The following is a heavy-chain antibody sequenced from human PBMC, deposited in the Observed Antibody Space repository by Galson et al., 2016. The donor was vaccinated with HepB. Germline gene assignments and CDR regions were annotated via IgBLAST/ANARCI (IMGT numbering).Heavy chain of an antibody. Sequence: SLRLSCAASGFVFNRHGMHWVRQAPGKGLEWVAIIWYDGNNRYYADSVKGRFIISRDNREKMVFLQMNSLRVEDTAVYYCVRDWDFWSGYYGPDYWGQGTLVTVSS. CDR1: GFVFNRHG. D-gene: IGHD3-3*01. V-gene: IGHV3-33*01. CDR2: IWYDGNNR. CDR3: VRDWDFWSGYYGPDY. J-gene: IGHJ4*02.